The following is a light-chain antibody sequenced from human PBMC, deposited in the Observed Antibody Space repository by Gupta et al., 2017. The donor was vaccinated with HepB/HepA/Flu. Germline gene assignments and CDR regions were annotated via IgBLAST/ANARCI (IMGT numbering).Light chain of an antibody. CDR2: AAS. V-gene: IGKV1-39*01. J-gene: IGKJ4*01. Sequence: DIQMTQFPSSLSASVGDRVTITCRASQSISSYLNWYQQKPGKAPNLLIYAASSLQSGVPSRFSGSGSGTDFTLTISSLQPEDFATYYCQQTYSTLTFGGGTKVEIK. CDR1: QSISSY. CDR3: QQTYSTLT.